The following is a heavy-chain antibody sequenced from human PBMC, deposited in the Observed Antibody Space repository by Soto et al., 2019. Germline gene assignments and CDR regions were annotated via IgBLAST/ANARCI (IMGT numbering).Heavy chain of an antibody. CDR3: ARDSAIANGCFDH. CDR2: ISISGSNI. CDR1: GFTFSRYS. D-gene: IGHD6-25*01. V-gene: IGHV3-21*01. J-gene: IGHJ5*02. Sequence: PGGSLRLSCAASGFTFSRYSMNWVRQAPGKGLEWVSCISISGSNIYYADSVKGRFTISRDNANTTHYLQMNSLRAEDTAVYYCARDSAIANGCFDHWGQGTLVTVSS.